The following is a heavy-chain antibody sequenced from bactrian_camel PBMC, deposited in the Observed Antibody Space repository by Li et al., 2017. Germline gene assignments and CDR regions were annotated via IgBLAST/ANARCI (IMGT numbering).Heavy chain of an antibody. V-gene: IGHV3S55*01. D-gene: IGHD6*01. CDR2: IDGSGNT. J-gene: IGHJ6*01. Sequence: HVQLVESGGGSVQAGGSLRLSCAASRLPYGSCMGWFRQAPGKEREGLATIDGSGNTNHADAVRGRFTISKDNARKILYLQLNSLKPEDSAMYYCAASPTYCPRPVVAGRFRYSSQGTQVTVS. CDR1: RLPYGSC. CDR3: AASPTYCPRPVVAGRFRY.